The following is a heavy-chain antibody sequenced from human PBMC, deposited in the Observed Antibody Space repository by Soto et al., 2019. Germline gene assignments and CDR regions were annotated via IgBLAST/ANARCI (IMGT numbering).Heavy chain of an antibody. J-gene: IGHJ5*02. CDR3: VKNSGWFNT. CDR1: GCSFSSTD. CDR2: ILDTGTTV. V-gene: IGHV3-23*01. D-gene: IGHD3-10*01. Sequence: EFQVLESGGGWVQPGGSLRLSCAASGCSFSSTDMSWVRQAPGKGLEWVSTILDTGTTVFYADSVKGRFTVSRDNSHNTLSVQMNNLRADDTAVYYCVKNSGWFNTWGQGTLVAVSS.